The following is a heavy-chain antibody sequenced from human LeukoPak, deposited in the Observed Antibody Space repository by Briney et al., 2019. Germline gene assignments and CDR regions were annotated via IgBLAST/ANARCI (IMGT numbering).Heavy chain of an antibody. D-gene: IGHD3-10*01. CDR2: ISAYNGNT. CDR1: GYTFTSYG. J-gene: IGHJ5*02. Sequence: ASVKVSCKASGYTFTSYGISWVRQAPGRGLEWMGWISAYNGNTNYAQKLQGRVTMTTDTSTSTAYMELRSLRSDDTAVYYCARDRDTMVRGVITPWGQGTLVTVSS. CDR3: ARDRDTMVRGVITP. V-gene: IGHV1-18*01.